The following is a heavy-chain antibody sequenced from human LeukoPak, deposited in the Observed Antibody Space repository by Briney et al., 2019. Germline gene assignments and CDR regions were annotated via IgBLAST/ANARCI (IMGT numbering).Heavy chain of an antibody. CDR2: VSGSSSYI. Sequence: GGSLRLSCAASGFTFSSYFMNWVRQAPGKGLEWVSSVSGSSSYIYYADSVKGRFTISRDNARNSLYLQMNSLRAEDTAVYYCARWGNGDLDYWGQGTLVTVSS. CDR3: ARWGNGDLDY. D-gene: IGHD4-17*01. CDR1: GFTFSSYF. J-gene: IGHJ4*02. V-gene: IGHV3-21*01.